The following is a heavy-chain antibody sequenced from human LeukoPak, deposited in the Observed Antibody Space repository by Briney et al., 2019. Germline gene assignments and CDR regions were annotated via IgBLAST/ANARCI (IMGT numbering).Heavy chain of an antibody. CDR1: GGSISGSSYY. Sequence: PSETLSLTCTVSGGSISGSSYYWSWIRQPPGKGLEWIGEINHSGSTNYNPSLKSRVTISVDTSKNQFSLKLSSVTAADTAVYYCARAGAATVTTDFDYWGQGTLVTVSS. J-gene: IGHJ4*02. CDR3: ARAGAATVTTDFDY. CDR2: INHSGST. D-gene: IGHD4-11*01. V-gene: IGHV4-39*07.